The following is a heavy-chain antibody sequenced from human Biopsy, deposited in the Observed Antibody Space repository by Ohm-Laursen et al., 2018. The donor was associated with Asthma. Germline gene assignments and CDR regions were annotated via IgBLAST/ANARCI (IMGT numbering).Heavy chain of an antibody. CDR3: ARGYSGSDRIVYYYSGLEV. V-gene: IGHV1-69*01. D-gene: IGHD5-12*01. J-gene: IGHJ6*02. CDR1: GDSFSNYA. CDR2: LIPVLGTP. Sequence: SSVKVSCKASGDSFSNYAISWVRQAPGQGLEWMGGLIPVLGTPDHAQMFEGRVTITAEESTSTAYMELSSLMSEDTAVYYCARGYSGSDRIVYYYSGLEVWGQGTTVTVSS.